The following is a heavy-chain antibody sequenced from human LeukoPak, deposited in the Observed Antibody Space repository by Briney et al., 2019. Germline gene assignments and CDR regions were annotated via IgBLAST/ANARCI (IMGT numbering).Heavy chain of an antibody. Sequence: VASVKVSCKASGYTFTGYYMHWVRQAPGQGLEWMGWINPNSGGTNYAQKFQGRVTMTRDTSISTAYMELSRLRSDDTAVYYCALLCDKTYYDFWSGHDETFDYWGQGTLVTVSS. CDR1: GYTFTGYY. CDR3: ALLCDKTYYDFWSGHDETFDY. CDR2: INPNSGGT. V-gene: IGHV1-2*02. J-gene: IGHJ4*02. D-gene: IGHD3-3*01.